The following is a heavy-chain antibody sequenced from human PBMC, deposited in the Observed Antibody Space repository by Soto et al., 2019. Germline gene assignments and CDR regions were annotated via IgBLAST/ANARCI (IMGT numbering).Heavy chain of an antibody. J-gene: IGHJ6*02. CDR1: GGTFSSYA. CDR3: ANFWVIAEAGTSNYGMDV. D-gene: IGHD6-13*01. Sequence: SVKVSCKASGGTFSSYAISWVRQAPGQGLEWMGGIIPIFGTANYAQKFQGRVTITADESTSTAYMELSSLRSEDTAVYYCANFWVIAEAGTSNYGMDVWGQGTTVTVSS. V-gene: IGHV1-69*13. CDR2: IIPIFGTA.